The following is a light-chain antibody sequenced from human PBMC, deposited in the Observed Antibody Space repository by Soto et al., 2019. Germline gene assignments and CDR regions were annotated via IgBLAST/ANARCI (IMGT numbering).Light chain of an antibody. CDR1: QGISTY. V-gene: IGKV1-39*01. CDR2: AAS. Sequence: DIQMTQSPPSLSASVGDRLTITCRASQGISTYLNWYRQKPGKAPELLIYAASSLQSGVPSRFSGSGSATDFTLTIGSLQPEDSATYYCQQGFTTPWTVGQGTKV. CDR3: QQGFTTPWT. J-gene: IGKJ1*01.